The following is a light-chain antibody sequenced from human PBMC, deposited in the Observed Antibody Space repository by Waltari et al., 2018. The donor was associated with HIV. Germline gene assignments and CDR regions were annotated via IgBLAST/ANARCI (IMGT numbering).Light chain of an antibody. J-gene: IGKJ2*01. Sequence: IVMTQSTLSLPVTPGESASISCRSSQTLLYSDGYKYLDWYQQKPGQSPRLLIYKTSNRASGVSDRFSGSASGTDFTLRISRVEAEDVGVYYCMQALQAHSFGQGTKLEIK. V-gene: IGKV2-28*01. CDR3: MQALQAHS. CDR1: QTLLYSDGYKY. CDR2: KTS.